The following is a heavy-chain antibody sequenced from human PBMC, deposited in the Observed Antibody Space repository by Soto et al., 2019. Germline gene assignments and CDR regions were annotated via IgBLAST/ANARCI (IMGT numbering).Heavy chain of an antibody. CDR2: IYYSGST. CDR1: GGSISSGGYY. J-gene: IGHJ4*02. CDR3: ARVEMATTLNYFDY. V-gene: IGHV4-31*03. Sequence: QVQLQESGPGLVKPSQTLSLTCTVSGGSISSGGYYWSWIRQHPGKGLEWIGYIYYSGSTYYNPYLKSRVTISVDTSKNQFSLKLSSVTAADTAVYYCARVEMATTLNYFDYWGQGTLVTVSS. D-gene: IGHD1-1*01.